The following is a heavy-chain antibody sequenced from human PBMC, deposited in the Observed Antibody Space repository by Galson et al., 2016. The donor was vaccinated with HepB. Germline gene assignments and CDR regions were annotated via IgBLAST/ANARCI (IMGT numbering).Heavy chain of an antibody. CDR2: INSYSTYI. V-gene: IGHV3-21*01. CDR3: ARGGPQWPTSYFDL. Sequence: SLRLSCAASGFSFSAYSINWVRQAPGRGLEWVSSINSYSTYIYYADSVKGRFIISRDNAKNTLYVQMSSLTAEDTAVYFCARGGPQWPTSYFDLWGRGTLVTVSS. CDR1: GFSFSAYS. J-gene: IGHJ2*01. D-gene: IGHD1-14*01.